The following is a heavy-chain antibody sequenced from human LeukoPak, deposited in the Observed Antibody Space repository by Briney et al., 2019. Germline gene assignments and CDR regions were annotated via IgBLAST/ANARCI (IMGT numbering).Heavy chain of an antibody. CDR1: GYTFTGYY. J-gene: IGHJ6*02. CDR2: INPNSGGT. D-gene: IGHD6-19*01. CDR3: ARDRRYSSGWYRAYYYYGMDV. V-gene: IGHV1-2*02. Sequence: GASVKVSCKASGYTFTGYYMHWVRQAPGQGLEWMGWINPNSGGTNYAQKFQGRVTMTRDTSISTAYMELSSLRSEDTAVYYCARDRRYSSGWYRAYYYYGMDVWGQGTTVTVSS.